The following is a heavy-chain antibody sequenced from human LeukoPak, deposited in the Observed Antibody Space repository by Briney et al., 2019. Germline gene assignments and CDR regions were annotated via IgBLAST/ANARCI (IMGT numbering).Heavy chain of an antibody. CDR2: IIPIFGTA. D-gene: IGHD3-22*01. CDR3: ARATVGYYYDSSGYPTAPYYFDY. J-gene: IGHJ4*02. V-gene: IGHV1-69*13. Sequence: SVKVSCKASGGTFSSYAINWVRQAPGQGLEWMGRIIPIFGTANYAQKFQGRVTITADESTSTAYMELRSLGSEDTAVYYCARATVGYYYDSSGYPTAPYYFDYWGQGTLVTVSS. CDR1: GGTFSSYA.